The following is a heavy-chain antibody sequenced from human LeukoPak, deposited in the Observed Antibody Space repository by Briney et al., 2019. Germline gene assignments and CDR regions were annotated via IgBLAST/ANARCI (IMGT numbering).Heavy chain of an antibody. CDR2: ISGSGGST. D-gene: IGHD3-10*01. CDR1: GFTFSSYA. Sequence: GGSLRLSCAASGFTFSSYAMSWVRQAPGKGLEWVSAISGSGGSTYYADSVKGRFTISRDNSKNTLYLQMNSLRAEDTAVYYCAKALGSRGVTLDAFDIWGQGTMVTVSS. J-gene: IGHJ3*02. V-gene: IGHV3-23*01. CDR3: AKALGSRGVTLDAFDI.